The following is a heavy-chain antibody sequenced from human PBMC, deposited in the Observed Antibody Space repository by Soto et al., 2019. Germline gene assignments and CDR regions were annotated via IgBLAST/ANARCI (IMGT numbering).Heavy chain of an antibody. Sequence: GASVKVSCKASGGTFSSYAISWVRQAPGQGLEWMGGIIPIFGTANYAQKFQGRVTITADESTSTAYMELSSLRSEDTAVYYCVRDGYYDSSGSLDYWGQGTLVTVSS. CDR1: GGTFSSYA. V-gene: IGHV1-69*13. D-gene: IGHD3-22*01. CDR3: VRDGYYDSSGSLDY. J-gene: IGHJ4*02. CDR2: IIPIFGTA.